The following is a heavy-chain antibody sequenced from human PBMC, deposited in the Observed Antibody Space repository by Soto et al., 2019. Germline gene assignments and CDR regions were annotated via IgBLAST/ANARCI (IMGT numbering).Heavy chain of an antibody. CDR2: IERDDDDK. CDR3: ARSIRGPRRFNGMDV. CDR1: GFALTIPGMC. D-gene: IGHD1-20*01. Sequence: CPTLVNPTETLTLTCTFSGFALTIPGMCVIWIGRPPGKALEWLALIERDDDDKYYSTSLKTRLTISKDTRKNQVVLTMANMDPADTGTYYCARSIRGPRRFNGMDVWGQGATVTVSS. V-gene: IGHV2-70*13. J-gene: IGHJ6*02.